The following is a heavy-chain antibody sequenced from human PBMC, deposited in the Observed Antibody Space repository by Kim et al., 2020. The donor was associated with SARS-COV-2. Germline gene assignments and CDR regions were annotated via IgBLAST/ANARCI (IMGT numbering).Heavy chain of an antibody. J-gene: IGHJ4*02. V-gene: IGHV3-33*01. CDR3: AREGDWNFAIGD. CDR2: K. Sequence: KSYVASVKGRFTISRDNSNNTVYLQMNGLRAEDTGVYYCAREGDWNFAIGDWGQGTLVIVSS. D-gene: IGHD1-7*01.